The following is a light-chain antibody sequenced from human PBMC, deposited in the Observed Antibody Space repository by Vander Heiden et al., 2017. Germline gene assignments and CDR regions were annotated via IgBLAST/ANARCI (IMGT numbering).Light chain of an antibody. Sequence: EIVLTQSPGTLSLSPGETATLSCRASQTVNSRFLAWYQHKSGQAPRLLMFDASTRAAGVPERFSGSGSGTDFTLTISRLEPEDFAVYHCHQYGRSPFTFGPGTKVEFK. V-gene: IGKV3-20*01. CDR1: QTVNSRF. CDR2: DAS. CDR3: HQYGRSPFT. J-gene: IGKJ3*01.